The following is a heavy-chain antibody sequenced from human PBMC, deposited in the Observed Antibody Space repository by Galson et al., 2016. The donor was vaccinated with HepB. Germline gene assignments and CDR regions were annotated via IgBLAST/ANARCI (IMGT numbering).Heavy chain of an antibody. Sequence: SLRLSCAASGFIFRNYQMSWVRQAPGKGPEWVSVIYSGGNTYYGDSVKGRFTISRDNSKNTVYLQLNSLRAEDTAVYYCARGPLGEFQSSYFDQGGQGTPVTVSS. V-gene: IGHV3-53*01. CDR2: IYSGGNT. CDR1: GFIFRNYQ. CDR3: ARGPLGEFQSSYFDQ. J-gene: IGHJ4*02. D-gene: IGHD3-16*01.